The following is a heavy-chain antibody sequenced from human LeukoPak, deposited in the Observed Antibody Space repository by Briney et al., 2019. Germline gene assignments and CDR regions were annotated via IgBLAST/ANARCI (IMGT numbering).Heavy chain of an antibody. J-gene: IGHJ4*02. CDR1: GFTFTDHY. V-gene: IGHV1-2*02. CDR2: IGPHSTFT. CDR3: VREGEGPLSKDFDY. D-gene: IGHD2/OR15-2a*01. Sequence: ASMKVTCKSSGFTFTDHYIHWVRQGPGQGLEWMGYIGPHSTFTSSPQEFQGRVTMTRDASMSTAYMELTRLTSDDTAVYYCVREGEGPLSKDFDYWGQGTLVTVSS.